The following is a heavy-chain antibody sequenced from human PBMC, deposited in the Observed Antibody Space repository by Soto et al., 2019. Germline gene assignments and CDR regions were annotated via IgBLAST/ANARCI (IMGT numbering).Heavy chain of an antibody. Sequence: QITLKESGPTLVKPTQTLTLTCTFSGFSLSPSGVGVGWIRQPPGKALEWLALIYWDDDKRYSPSLKSRLTITKHTSKSKVAHTMTNMDPVDTATYYDAHMGGRGWGDYWGPGTQVTVSS. CDR1: GFSLSPSGVG. CDR2: IYWDDDK. CDR3: AHMGGRGWGDY. D-gene: IGHD3-16*01. V-gene: IGHV2-5*02. J-gene: IGHJ4*02.